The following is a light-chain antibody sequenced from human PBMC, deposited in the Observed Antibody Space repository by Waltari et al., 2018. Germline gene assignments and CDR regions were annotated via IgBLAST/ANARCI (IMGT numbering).Light chain of an antibody. V-gene: IGKV2-28*01. Sequence: DIVMTQSPLSLPVTPGEPASISSRSSQSLLHSNGYNYFDRYLQKPGQSPQLLIYFGSNLASGVPARFSGSGSGTDFTRKFSKVEAEGVGVYYCMLTLQTPRTFGQCTKVEIK. CDR2: FGS. CDR3: MLTLQTPRT. CDR1: QSLLHSNGYNY. J-gene: IGKJ1*01.